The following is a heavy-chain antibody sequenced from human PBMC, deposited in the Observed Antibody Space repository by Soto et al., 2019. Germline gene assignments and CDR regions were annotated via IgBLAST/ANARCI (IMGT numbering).Heavy chain of an antibody. CDR2: INHSGST. CDR1: GGSFSGYY. D-gene: IGHD3-3*01. CDR3: ARDFSLHYDFWSGYYLAPGGGNYGMDV. Sequence: PSETLSLTCAVYGGSFSGYYWSWIRQPPGKGLEWIGEINHSGSTNYNPSLKSRVTISVDTSKNQFSLKLSSVTAADTAVYYCARDFSLHYDFWSGYYLAPGGGNYGMDVWGQGTTVTVSS. V-gene: IGHV4-34*01. J-gene: IGHJ6*02.